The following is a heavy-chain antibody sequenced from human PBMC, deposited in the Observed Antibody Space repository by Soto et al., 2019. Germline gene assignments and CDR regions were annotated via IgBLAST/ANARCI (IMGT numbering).Heavy chain of an antibody. CDR1: GFTFSSHS. V-gene: IGHV3-30*04. J-gene: IGHJ4*02. D-gene: IGHD6-19*01. CDR3: ARGAGKIVAGTSFEY. CDR2: IAFDGSYK. Sequence: QVQLVESGGGVAQPGRSLRLSCAASGFTFSSHSMHWVRQAPGKGLEWVAVIAFDGSYKYYADSVKGRFTISRDNSKNTLYLQMNSLRAEDTAVYYCARGAGKIVAGTSFEYWGQGTLVTVSS.